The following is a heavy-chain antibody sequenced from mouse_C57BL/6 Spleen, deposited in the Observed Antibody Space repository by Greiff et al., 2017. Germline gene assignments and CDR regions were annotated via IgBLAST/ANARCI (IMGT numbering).Heavy chain of an antibody. J-gene: IGHJ4*01. CDR1: GYTFTSYW. CDR2: IHPNSGST. CDR3: ASSGSSGYLMDY. Sequence: QVQLQQPGAELVKPGASVKLSCKASGYTFTSYWMHWVKQRPGQGLEWIGMIHPNSGSTNYNEKFKSKATLTVDKSSSTAYMQLSSLTSEDSAVYYCASSGSSGYLMDYWGQGTSVTVSS. V-gene: IGHV1-64*01. D-gene: IGHD3-2*02.